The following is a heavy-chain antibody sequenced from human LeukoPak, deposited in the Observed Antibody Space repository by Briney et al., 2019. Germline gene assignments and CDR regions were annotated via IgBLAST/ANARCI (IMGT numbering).Heavy chain of an antibody. Sequence: GGSLRLSCAASGFTFSSYGMHWVRQAPGKGLEWVAVIWYDGSNKYYADSAKGRFTISRDNSKNTLYLQMNSLRAEDTAVYYCARDPYYDSSGYYLVGEAFDIWGQGTMVTVSS. CDR2: IWYDGSNK. V-gene: IGHV3-33*01. CDR3: ARDPYYDSSGYYLVGEAFDI. CDR1: GFTFSSYG. J-gene: IGHJ3*02. D-gene: IGHD3-22*01.